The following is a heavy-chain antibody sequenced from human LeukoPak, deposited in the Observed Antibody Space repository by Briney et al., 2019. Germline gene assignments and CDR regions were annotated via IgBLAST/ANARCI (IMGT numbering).Heavy chain of an antibody. D-gene: IGHD2-21*02. CDR1: GFTFSSYS. Sequence: PGGSLRLSCAASGFTFSSYSMNWVRQAPGKGLEWVSYISSSSSTIYYADSVKGRFTISRDNAKNSLYLQMNSLRAEDTAVYYCARGGVTASYYYYGMDVWGQGTTVTVSS. CDR2: ISSSSSTI. J-gene: IGHJ6*02. V-gene: IGHV3-48*01. CDR3: ARGGVTASYYYYGMDV.